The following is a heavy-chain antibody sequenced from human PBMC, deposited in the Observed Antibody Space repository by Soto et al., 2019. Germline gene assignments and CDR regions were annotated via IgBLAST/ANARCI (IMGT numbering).Heavy chain of an antibody. Sequence: EVQLLESGGGLVQPGGSLRLSCAASGFTFGIYAMSWVRQAPGKGLEWVSSISGSGGSIYYAHSVKGRFTISRDKTKNTRDLQMNSLRAEDTAVYHCARVAPEYSSTPCRFDFWGQGTLVTVSS. J-gene: IGHJ4*02. D-gene: IGHD6-13*01. V-gene: IGHV3-23*01. CDR2: ISGSGGSI. CDR3: ARVAPEYSSTPCRFDF. CDR1: GFTFGIYA.